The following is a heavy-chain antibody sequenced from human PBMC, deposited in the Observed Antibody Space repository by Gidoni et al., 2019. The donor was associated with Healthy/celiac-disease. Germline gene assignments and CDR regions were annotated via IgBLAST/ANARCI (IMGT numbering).Heavy chain of an antibody. J-gene: IGHJ6*02. CDR1: GGTFSSYA. CDR2: IIPSLGTA. V-gene: IGHV1-69*01. Sequence: QVQLVQSGAEVKKPGSSVKVSCKASGGTFSSYAISWVRQAPGQGLEWMGGIIPSLGTANYAQKFQGRVTITADESTSTAYMELSSLRSEDTAVYYCASPAAPIGSTKYYYYGMDVWGQGTTVTVSS. CDR3: ASPAAPIGSTKYYYYGMDV. D-gene: IGHD2-2*01.